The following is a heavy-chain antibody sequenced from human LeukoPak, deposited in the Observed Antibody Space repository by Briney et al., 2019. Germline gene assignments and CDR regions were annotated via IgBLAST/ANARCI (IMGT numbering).Heavy chain of an antibody. J-gene: IGHJ3*02. V-gene: IGHV3-23*01. CDR2: ISGSGGST. D-gene: IGHD5-12*01. CDR1: GGSFSGYY. CDR3: AKYLGGSGYVSGIAAFDI. Sequence: PSETLSLTCAVYGGSFSGYYWSWVRQAPGKGLEWVSAISGSGGSTYYADSVKGRFTISRDNSKNTLYLQMNSLRAEDTAVYYCAKYLGGSGYVSGIAAFDIWGQGTMVTVSS.